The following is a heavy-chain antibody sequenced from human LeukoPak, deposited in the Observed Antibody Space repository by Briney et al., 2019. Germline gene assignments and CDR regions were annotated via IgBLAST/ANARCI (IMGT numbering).Heavy chain of an antibody. CDR3: AIVLSSYFPGHYYYGMDV. CDR1: GYTFTSYG. J-gene: IGHJ6*04. D-gene: IGHD4-11*01. Sequence: RASVKVSCKASGYTFTSYGISWVRQAPGQGLEWMGWVSAYNGNTNYAQKLQGRVTMTTDTSTSTAYMELRSLRSDDTAVYYCAIVLSSYFPGHYYYGMDVWGKGTTVTVSS. V-gene: IGHV1-18*04. CDR2: VSAYNGNT.